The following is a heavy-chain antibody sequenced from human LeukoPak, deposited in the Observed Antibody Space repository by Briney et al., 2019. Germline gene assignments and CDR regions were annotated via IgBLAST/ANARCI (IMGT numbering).Heavy chain of an antibody. J-gene: IGHJ4*02. Sequence: GGSLRLSCAASGFTFSGSAMHWVRQAPGTGLEWVSTISGSGGSTNYADSVKGRFTISRDNSKNTLYLQMNSLRAEDTAVYYCSVEAATPGAFDSWGQGTLVTVSS. D-gene: IGHD2-15*01. V-gene: IGHV3-23*01. CDR1: GFTFSGSA. CDR2: ISGSGGST. CDR3: SVEAATPGAFDS.